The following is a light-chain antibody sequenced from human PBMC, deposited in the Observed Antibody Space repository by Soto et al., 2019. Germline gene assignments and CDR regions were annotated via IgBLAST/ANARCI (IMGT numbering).Light chain of an antibody. CDR1: SSNIGAGYG. V-gene: IGLV1-40*01. J-gene: IGLJ2*01. CDR2: GNS. Sequence: QAVVTQPPSVSGAPGQRVTISCTGSSSNIGAGYGVHWYQELPGTAPQLLISGNSNRPSGVPDRFSGSKSGTAASLAITGLQAEDEADYYCQSYDSSLSAVVFGGGTQLTVL. CDR3: QSYDSSLSAVV.